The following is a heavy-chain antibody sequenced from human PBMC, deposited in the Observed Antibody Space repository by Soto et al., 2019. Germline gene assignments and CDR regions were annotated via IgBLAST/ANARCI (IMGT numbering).Heavy chain of an antibody. CDR1: GFTFSMYS. CDR2: IPQDGVDG. Sequence: GSLRLSCEVSGFTFSMYSMSWVRQSPGRGLEWVAKIPQDGVDGHYADSVKGRFIISRDNGKNSLHLQLNNLRAEDTAVYYCARDHLILPAHDFFYGSDVWGRGATVTVSS. V-gene: IGHV3-7*03. J-gene: IGHJ6*02. D-gene: IGHD2-21*02. CDR3: ARDHLILPAHDFFYGSDV.